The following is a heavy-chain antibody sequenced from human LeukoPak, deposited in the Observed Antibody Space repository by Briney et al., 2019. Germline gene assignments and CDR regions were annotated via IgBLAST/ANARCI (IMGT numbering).Heavy chain of an antibody. Sequence: SVKVSCKASGGTFSSYAISWVRQAPGQGLEWMGRIIPIFGTANYAQKFQGRVTITTDESTSTAYMELSSLRSEDTAVYYCARDRYSITIFVVLTAYYFDYWGQGNLVTVSS. CDR1: GGTFSSYA. CDR3: ARDRYSITIFVVLTAYYFDY. CDR2: IIPIFGTA. V-gene: IGHV1-69*05. D-gene: IGHD3-3*01. J-gene: IGHJ4*02.